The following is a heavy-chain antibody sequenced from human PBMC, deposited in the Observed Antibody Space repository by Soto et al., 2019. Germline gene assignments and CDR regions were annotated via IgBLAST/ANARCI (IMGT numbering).Heavy chain of an antibody. Sequence: GGSLRLSCAASGFTFSSYAMGWVRQAPGKGLEWVSAISGTGGSTYYADSVKGRFTISRDNSKNTLYLQMNSLRAEDTAVYYCAKDQYTYYYDSSGYRSYFDYWGQGTLVTVSS. CDR1: GFTFSSYA. D-gene: IGHD3-22*01. CDR2: ISGTGGST. CDR3: AKDQYTYYYDSSGYRSYFDY. V-gene: IGHV3-23*01. J-gene: IGHJ4*02.